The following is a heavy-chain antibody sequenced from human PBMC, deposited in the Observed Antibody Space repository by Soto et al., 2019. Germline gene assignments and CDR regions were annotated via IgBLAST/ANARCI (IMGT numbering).Heavy chain of an antibody. J-gene: IGHJ4*02. V-gene: IGHV1-3*01. D-gene: IGHD3-10*01. Sequence: QVQLVQSGAEVKKPGASVKVSCKASGYTFTSYAMHWVRQAPGQRLEWMGWINAGNGNTKYSQKFQGRVTITRDTSARTAYMELSSLRSEDTAVYYCARDLSWFGELIASDYWGQGTLVTVSS. CDR2: INAGNGNT. CDR1: GYTFTSYA. CDR3: ARDLSWFGELIASDY.